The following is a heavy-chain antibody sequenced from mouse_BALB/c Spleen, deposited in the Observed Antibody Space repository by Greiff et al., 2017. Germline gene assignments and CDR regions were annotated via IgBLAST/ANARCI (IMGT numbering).Heavy chain of an antibody. D-gene: IGHD3-1*01. V-gene: IGHV5-6*01. J-gene: IGHJ3*01. CDR2: ISSGGSYT. CDR1: GFTFSSYG. Sequence: EVQVVESGGDLVKPGGSLKLSCAASGFTFSSYGMSWVRQTPDKRLEWVATISSGGSYTYYPDSVKGRFTISRDNAKNTLYLQMSSLKSEDTAMYYCARHASSGPWFAYWGQGTLVTVSA. CDR3: ARHASSGPWFAY.